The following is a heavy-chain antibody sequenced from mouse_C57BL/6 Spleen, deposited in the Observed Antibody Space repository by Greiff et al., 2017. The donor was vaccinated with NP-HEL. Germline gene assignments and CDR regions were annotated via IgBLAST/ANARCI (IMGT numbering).Heavy chain of an antibody. CDR2: IHPNSGST. V-gene: IGHV1-64*01. CDR3: ARNEDYGRFAY. D-gene: IGHD2-4*01. CDR1: GYTFTSYW. J-gene: IGHJ3*01. Sequence: QVQLKQPGAELVKPGASVKLSCKASGYTFTSYWMHWVKQRPGQGLEWIGMIHPNSGSTNYNEKFKSKATLTVDKSSSTAYMQLSSLTSEDSAVYYCARNEDYGRFAYWGQGTLVTVSA.